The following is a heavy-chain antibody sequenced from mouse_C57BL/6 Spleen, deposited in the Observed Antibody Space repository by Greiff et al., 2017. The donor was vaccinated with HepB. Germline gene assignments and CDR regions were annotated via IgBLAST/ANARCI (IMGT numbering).Heavy chain of an antibody. CDR1: GYTFTSYW. V-gene: IGHV1-64*01. CDR3: ARNPSGSWYFDV. Sequence: VQLQQPGAELVKPGASVKLSCKASGYTFTSYWMHWVKQRPGQGLEWIGMIHPNSGSTNYNEKFKSKATLTVDKSSSTAYMQLSSLTSEDSAVYYCARNPSGSWYFDVWGTGTTVTVSS. J-gene: IGHJ1*03. CDR2: IHPNSGST.